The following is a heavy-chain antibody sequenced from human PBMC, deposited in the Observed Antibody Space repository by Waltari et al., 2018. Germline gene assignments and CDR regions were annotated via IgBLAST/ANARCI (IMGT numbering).Heavy chain of an antibody. J-gene: IGHJ4*02. V-gene: IGHV4-39*07. Sequence: QLQLQESGPGLVKPSETLSLTCPVSGGSISSSSYYWGWIRQPPGKGLEWIGSIYYSGSTYYNPSLKSRVTISVDTSKNQFSRKLSSVTAADTAVYYWARQIAAAGPYYCDYWGQGTLVTVSS. CDR3: ARQIAAAGPYYCDY. CDR2: IYYSGST. CDR1: GGSISSSSYY. D-gene: IGHD6-13*01.